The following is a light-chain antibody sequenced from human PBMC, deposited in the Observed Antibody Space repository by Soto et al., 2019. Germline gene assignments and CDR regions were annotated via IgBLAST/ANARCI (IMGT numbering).Light chain of an antibody. CDR1: SSDVASYYF. Sequence: SVLTQPASVSGSPGQSNTITCTGTSSDVASYYFVSWYQQHPGKAPKLMIYEFNKRPSGISSRFSGSTSGNTASLTISGLQAEDEADYYCCSSADSSTPHVFGTGTQLTVL. CDR3: CSSADSSTPHV. CDR2: EFN. J-gene: IGLJ1*01. V-gene: IGLV2-23*02.